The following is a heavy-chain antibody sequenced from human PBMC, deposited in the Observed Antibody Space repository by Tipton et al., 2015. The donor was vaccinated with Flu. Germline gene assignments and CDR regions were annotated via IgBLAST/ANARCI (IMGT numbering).Heavy chain of an antibody. V-gene: IGHV3-21*01. Sequence: GSLRLSCAASGFTFGSYSMNWVRQAPGKGLEWVSCITGSSNYIYYADSVKGRFTISRDNAKNSLYLQMNSLRAEDTAVYYCARDVRITLGGRRGYGTDVWGQGTTVTVSS. J-gene: IGHJ6*02. CDR3: ARDVRITLGGRRGYGTDV. D-gene: IGHD3-16*01. CDR2: ITGSSNYI. CDR1: GFTFGSYS.